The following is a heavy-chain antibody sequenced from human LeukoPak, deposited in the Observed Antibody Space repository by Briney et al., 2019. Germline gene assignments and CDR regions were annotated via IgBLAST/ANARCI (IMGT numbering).Heavy chain of an antibody. D-gene: IGHD2-2*03. V-gene: IGHV5-51*01. CDR3: ARLNRDGYCSSTSCANWFDP. CDR1: GYSFTSYW. CDR2: IYPVDSDT. J-gene: IGHJ5*02. Sequence: GEYLQISCKGSGYSFTSYWIGCVRQMPGKGREWMGIIYPVDSDTRYNSSFQLKVTVSADKSISTAYPQWSSLKASDTAMYYCARLNRDGYCSSTSCANWFDPWGQGTLVTVSS.